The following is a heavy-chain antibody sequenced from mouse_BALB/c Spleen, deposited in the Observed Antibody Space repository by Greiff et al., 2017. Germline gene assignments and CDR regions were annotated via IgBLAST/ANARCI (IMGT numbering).Heavy chain of an antibody. CDR2: INSNGGST. D-gene: IGHD1-1*01. V-gene: IGHV5-6-2*01. CDR1: GFTFSSYY. CDR3: ARPLYGSSLYYYAMDY. J-gene: IGHJ4*01. Sequence: EVMLVESGGGLVKLGGSLKLSCAASGFTFSSYYMSWVRQTPEKRLELVAAINSNGGSTYYPDTVKGRFTISRDNAKNTLYLQMSSLKSEDTALYYCARPLYGSSLYYYAMDYWGQGTSVTVSS.